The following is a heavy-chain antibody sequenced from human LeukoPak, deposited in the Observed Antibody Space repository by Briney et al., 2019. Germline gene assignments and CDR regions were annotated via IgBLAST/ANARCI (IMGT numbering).Heavy chain of an antibody. CDR3: ARADDILTGHFDY. D-gene: IGHD3-9*01. CDR1: GYTFTGYY. Sequence: GASVKVSCKASGYTFTGYYMHWVRQAPGQGLEGMGWINPNSGGTNYAQKFQGWVTMTRDTSISTTYMELSRLRSDDTAVHYCARADDILTGHFDYWGQGTLVTVSS. J-gene: IGHJ4*02. CDR2: INPNSGGT. V-gene: IGHV1-2*04.